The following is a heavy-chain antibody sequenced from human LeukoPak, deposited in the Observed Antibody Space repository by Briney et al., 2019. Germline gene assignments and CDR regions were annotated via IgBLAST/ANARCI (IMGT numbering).Heavy chain of an antibody. CDR1: GFTFSSYR. CDR3: ARSLGSYNAFDI. Sequence: GGSRRLSCAASGFTFSSYRMNWVRQSPGKGREWVSHISSSTSTIYYADSVKGRFTISRDNAKNSLYLQMNSLRAEDTAVYYFARSLGSYNAFDIWGQGTMITVSS. D-gene: IGHD1-26*01. V-gene: IGHV3-48*04. CDR2: ISSSTSTI. J-gene: IGHJ3*02.